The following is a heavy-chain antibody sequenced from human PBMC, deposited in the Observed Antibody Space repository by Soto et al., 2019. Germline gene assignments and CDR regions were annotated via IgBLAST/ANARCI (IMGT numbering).Heavy chain of an antibody. V-gene: IGHV4-39*01. CDR1: GGSVSNRNYY. CDR2: VYYRGRS. J-gene: IGHJ4*02. Sequence: SETLSLACTVCGGSVSNRNYYWGWIREPPGKGLEWIGSVYYRGRSYSKSSVKSRVTISVETSKNQFSLNLNSVTASDTAVYYCVSQRTSVLTQAYFDYWGPGALVTVSS. D-gene: IGHD2-8*01. CDR3: VSQRTSVLTQAYFDY.